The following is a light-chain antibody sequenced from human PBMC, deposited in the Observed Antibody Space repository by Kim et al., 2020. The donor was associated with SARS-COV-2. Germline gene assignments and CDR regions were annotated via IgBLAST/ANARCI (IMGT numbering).Light chain of an antibody. CDR3: AAWDDSLSGSWV. V-gene: IGLV1-47*01. J-gene: IGLJ3*02. CDR1: CSTLGSNY. CDR2: RNN. Sequence: RVSTPGSGSCSTLGSNYVYWYQQPPGTAPKLLIYRNNQRPSGVPDRFSGSKSGTSASLAISGLRSEDEADYYCAAWDDSLSGSWVFGGGTQLTVL.